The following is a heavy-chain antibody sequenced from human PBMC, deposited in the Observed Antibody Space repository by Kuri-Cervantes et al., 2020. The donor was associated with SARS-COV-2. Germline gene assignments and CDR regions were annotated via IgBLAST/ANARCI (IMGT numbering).Heavy chain of an antibody. D-gene: IGHD3-9*01. Sequence: GSLRLSCSVSGGSISSSGHYWGWVRQPPGKGLEWIGSIYFSGSTYYTPSLKSRVTISVDTSKNQFSLKLTSVTATDTAVYYCGKQASDWHIDYWGQGTLVTVSS. CDR3: GKQASDWHIDY. CDR2: IYFSGST. J-gene: IGHJ4*02. V-gene: IGHV4-39*01. CDR1: GGSISSSGHY.